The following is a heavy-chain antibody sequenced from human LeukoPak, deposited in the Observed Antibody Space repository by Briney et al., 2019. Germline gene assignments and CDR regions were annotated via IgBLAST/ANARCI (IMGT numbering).Heavy chain of an antibody. CDR2: INHSGST. CDR1: GGSFSGYY. J-gene: IGHJ4*02. V-gene: IGHV4-34*01. Sequence: PSETLSLTCAVYGGSFSGYYWSWIRQPPGKGLEWIGEINHSGSTNYNPSLKSRVTISVDTSKNQFSLKLSSVTAADTAVYYCAGGTQGIAAHTYYFDYWGQGTLVTVSS. CDR3: AGGTQGIAAHTYYFDY. D-gene: IGHD6-13*01.